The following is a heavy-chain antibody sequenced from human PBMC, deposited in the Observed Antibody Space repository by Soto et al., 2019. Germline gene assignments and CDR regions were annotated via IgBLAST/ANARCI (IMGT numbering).Heavy chain of an antibody. CDR2: IDPSDSYT. D-gene: IGHD3-22*01. J-gene: IGHJ3*02. CDR1: GYSVTRYL. Sequence: GGSLKISFKFSGYSVTRYLIIWVLQVPGKGLDCMGRIDPSDSYTNYSPSFQGHVTISPNKSISTAYLQWSSLKASATAMYYCARLNYHDTSGYGTDIWGQGTMVTVSS. V-gene: IGHV5-10-1*01. CDR3: ARLNYHDTSGYGTDI.